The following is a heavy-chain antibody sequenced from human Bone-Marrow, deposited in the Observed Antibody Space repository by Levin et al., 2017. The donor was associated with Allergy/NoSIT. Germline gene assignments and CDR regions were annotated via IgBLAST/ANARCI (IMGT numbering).Heavy chain of an antibody. J-gene: IGHJ3*02. V-gene: IGHV1-2*02. CDR3: ARDPDYYGRAFDI. CDR2: INPNSGGT. Sequence: GESLKISCKASGYTFTDYYMNWVRQAPGQGLEWMGWINPNSGGTNYAQKFQGRVTMTRDTSISTAYMELTRLRSDDTAVYYCARDPDYYGRAFDIWGQGTMVTVSS. D-gene: IGHD3-10*01. CDR1: GYTFTDYY.